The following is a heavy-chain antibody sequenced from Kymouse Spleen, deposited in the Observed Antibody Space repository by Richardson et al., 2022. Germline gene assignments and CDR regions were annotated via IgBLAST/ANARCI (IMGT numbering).Heavy chain of an antibody. CDR2: IYYSGST. Sequence: QVQLQESGPGLVKPSETLSLTCTVSGGSVSSGSYYWSWIRQPPGKGLEWIGYIYYSGSTNYNPSLKSRVTISVDTSKNQFSLKLSSVTAADTAVYYCARGYYDILTGYWDYWGQGTLVTVSS. CDR3: ARGYYDILTGYWDY. J-gene: IGHJ4*02. V-gene: IGHV4-61*01. CDR1: GGSVSSGSYY. D-gene: IGHD3-9*01.